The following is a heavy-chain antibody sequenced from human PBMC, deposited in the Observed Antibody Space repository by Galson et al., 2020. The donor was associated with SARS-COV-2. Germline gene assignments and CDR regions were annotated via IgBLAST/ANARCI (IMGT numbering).Heavy chain of an antibody. J-gene: IGHJ6*04. D-gene: IGHD6-19*01. CDR1: GFSLSNARVG. V-gene: IGHV2-26*01. Sequence: SGPTLVKPTETLTLTCTVSGFSLSNARVGVSWIRQPPGKALEWLAHIFSNDEKSYNTSMKSRLTISKDTSKSQVVLTMTNLDPVDTATYYGARIVVHSSGWSGGYYYYTYNDVWGKGTTVTISS. CDR3: ARIVVHSSGWSGGYYYYTYNDV. CDR2: IFSNDEK.